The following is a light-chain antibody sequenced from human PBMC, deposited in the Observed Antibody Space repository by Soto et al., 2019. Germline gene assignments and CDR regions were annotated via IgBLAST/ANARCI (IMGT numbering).Light chain of an antibody. CDR3: QQYNSWPLT. J-gene: IGKJ4*01. CDR2: GAS. Sequence: EIVMSQSPGNLSVSPGERATLSCRASQSVSVNLAWYQQKPGQAPRLLIYGASTRATGIPARFSGSGSGTEFTLTISSLQSEDFAVYYCQQYNSWPLTFGGGTKVDIK. CDR1: QSVSVN. V-gene: IGKV3-15*01.